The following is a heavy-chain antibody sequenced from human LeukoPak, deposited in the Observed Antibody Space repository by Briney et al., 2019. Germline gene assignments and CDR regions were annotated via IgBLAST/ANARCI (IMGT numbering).Heavy chain of an antibody. Sequence: PSETLSLTCAVSGYSISSDYYWGWIRQPPGKGLEWIGSIYHSGTTYYNPSLKSRVTISVDTSKNQFSLKLSSVTAADTAVYYCARRAGAPAWYFDLWGRGTLVTVSS. J-gene: IGHJ2*01. CDR3: ARRAGAPAWYFDL. CDR1: GYSISSDYY. D-gene: IGHD3-10*01. V-gene: IGHV4-38-2*01. CDR2: IYHSGTT.